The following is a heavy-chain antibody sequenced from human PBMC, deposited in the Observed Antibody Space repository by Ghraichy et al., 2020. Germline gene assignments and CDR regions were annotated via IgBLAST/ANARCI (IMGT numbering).Heavy chain of an antibody. CDR2: INPSGGST. CDR1: GYTFTSYY. D-gene: IGHD5-18*01. V-gene: IGHV1-46*01. CDR3: ARGGSGDTAMVDPIYTDY. Sequence: VKVSCKASGYTFTSYYMHWVRQAPGQGLEWMGIINPSGGSTSYAQKFQGRVTMTRDTSTSTVYMELSSLRSEDTAVYYCARGGSGDTAMVDPIYTDYWGQGTLVTVSS. J-gene: IGHJ4*02.